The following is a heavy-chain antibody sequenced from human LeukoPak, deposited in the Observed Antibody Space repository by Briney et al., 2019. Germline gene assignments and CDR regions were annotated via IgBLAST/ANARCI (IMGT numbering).Heavy chain of an antibody. V-gene: IGHV4-31*03. CDR3: ASRGTYSYGQPDAFDI. CDR1: GGSISSGGYY. J-gene: IGHJ3*02. Sequence: SQTLSLTCTVSGGSISSGGYYWSWIRQHPGKGLEWIGYIYYSGSTYYNPSLKSRVTISVDTSKNQFSLKLSSVTAADTAVYYCASRGTYSYGQPDAFDIWGQGTMVTVSS. D-gene: IGHD5-18*01. CDR2: IYYSGST.